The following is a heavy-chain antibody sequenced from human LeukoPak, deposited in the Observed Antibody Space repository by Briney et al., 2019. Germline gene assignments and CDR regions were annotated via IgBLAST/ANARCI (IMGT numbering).Heavy chain of an antibody. Sequence: PSETLSLTCTVSGGSISTYYWNWIRQPPGEGLEWIGYIYHSGSTNYNPSLQSRVTISVDTSKNQFSLNLNSVTAADTAVYYCARGGAARLHFQNWGQGPLVTVSS. CDR3: ARGGAARLHFQN. J-gene: IGHJ1*01. CDR2: IYHSGST. D-gene: IGHD6-6*01. CDR1: GGSISTYY. V-gene: IGHV4-59*01.